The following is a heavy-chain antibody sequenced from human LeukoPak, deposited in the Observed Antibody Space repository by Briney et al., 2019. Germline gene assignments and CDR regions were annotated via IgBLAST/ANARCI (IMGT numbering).Heavy chain of an antibody. CDR3: ARDRGVNYDFWSGYQDGYFDY. CDR2: IIPIFGTA. Sequence: SVKVSCKASGGTFSSYAISWVRQAPGQGLEWMGGIIPIFGTANYAQKFQGRVTITADESTSTAYMELSSLRSEDTAVYYCARDRGVNYDFWSGYQDGYFDYWGQGTLVTVSS. D-gene: IGHD3-3*01. CDR1: GGTFSSYA. J-gene: IGHJ4*02. V-gene: IGHV1-69*13.